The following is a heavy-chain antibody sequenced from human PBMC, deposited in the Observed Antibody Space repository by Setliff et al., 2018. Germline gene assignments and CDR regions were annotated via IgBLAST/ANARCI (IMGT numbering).Heavy chain of an antibody. D-gene: IGHD3-22*01. Sequence: SQTLSLTCAISGASVSSSSAAWNWIRQSPSRGLEWLGRTYYRSKWYNDYAVSVKSRITINPDTSKNQFSLQLNSVTPEDTAVYYCAREVANYYDSSGRFGYWGQGTLVTVSS. CDR2: TYYRSKWYN. J-gene: IGHJ4*02. CDR1: GASVSSSSAA. V-gene: IGHV6-1*01. CDR3: AREVANYYDSSGRFGY.